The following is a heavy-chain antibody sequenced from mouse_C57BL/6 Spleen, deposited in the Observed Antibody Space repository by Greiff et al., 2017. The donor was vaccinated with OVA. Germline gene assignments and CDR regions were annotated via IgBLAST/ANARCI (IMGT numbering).Heavy chain of an antibody. CDR3: ARGGTVVAD. Sequence: VQLVESGAELVKPGASVKLSCKASGYTFTSYWMHWVKQRPGQGLEWIGHINPSSGDTKYNQKFKDKATLTADKSSSTAYMQLSSLTYEDSAFYYCARGGTVVADWGRETLVTVSA. J-gene: IGHJ3*01. CDR2: INPSSGDT. D-gene: IGHD1-1*01. CDR1: GYTFTSYW. V-gene: IGHV1-7*01.